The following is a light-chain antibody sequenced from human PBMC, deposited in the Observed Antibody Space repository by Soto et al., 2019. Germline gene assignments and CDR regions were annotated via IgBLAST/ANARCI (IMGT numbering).Light chain of an antibody. Sequence: DVQMTQSPSSLSASVEDRVIITCRASQSISNHLNWYQQKPGKAPNLLISAASTLQSGVPSRFSGSGYGTEFTLTIASLQPDDSASYYCQQYNSFSKAFGRGTKVDIK. CDR1: QSISNH. CDR3: QQYNSFSKA. V-gene: IGKV1-39*01. CDR2: AAS. J-gene: IGKJ1*01.